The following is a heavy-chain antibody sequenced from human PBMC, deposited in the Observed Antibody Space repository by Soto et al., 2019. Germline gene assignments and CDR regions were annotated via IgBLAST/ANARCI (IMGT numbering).Heavy chain of an antibody. Sequence: QVHLVESGGGVVQPGRSLRLSCAASGFSFSTYGMHWVRQAPGKGLEWVAFISNDGSNKYYADSVKRRFTISRDNSKNTLYLQMNTLRAENRAVYYCAKGFGNNCDFDHWGHGTLVSVCS. V-gene: IGHV3-30*18. J-gene: IGHJ4*01. CDR3: AKGFGNNCDFDH. D-gene: IGHD1-1*01. CDR1: GFSFSTYG. CDR2: ISNDGSNK.